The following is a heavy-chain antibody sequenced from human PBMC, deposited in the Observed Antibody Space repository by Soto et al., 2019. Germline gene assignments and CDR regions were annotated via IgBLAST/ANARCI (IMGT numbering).Heavy chain of an antibody. CDR2: ISAYNGHT. Sequence: GASVKVSCKASGYTFTSYGISWVRQAPGQGLEWMGWISAYNGHTNYAQKLQGRVTMTTDTSTSTAYMELRSLRSDDTAVYYCARDYSNGCYGDFDYWGQGTPVTVYS. V-gene: IGHV1-18*01. CDR1: GYTFTSYG. CDR3: ARDYSNGCYGDFDY. D-gene: IGHD6-19*01. J-gene: IGHJ4*02.